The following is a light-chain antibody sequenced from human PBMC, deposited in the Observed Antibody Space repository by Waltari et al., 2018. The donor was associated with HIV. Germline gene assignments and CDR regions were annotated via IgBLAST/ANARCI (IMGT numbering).Light chain of an antibody. CDR3: QSYDTSNPGGI. CDR1: SGTIASNY. CDR2: EDS. J-gene: IGLJ2*01. V-gene: IGLV6-57*04. Sequence: NYMLTQPHSVSESPGKTVTLSCTRSSGTIASNYVQWYHHCPGSAPTTVIYEDSQRPSGVPDRFSGYIDSASSSASLTISGRKTEDEADYYGQSYDTSNPGGIFGGGTKLTVL.